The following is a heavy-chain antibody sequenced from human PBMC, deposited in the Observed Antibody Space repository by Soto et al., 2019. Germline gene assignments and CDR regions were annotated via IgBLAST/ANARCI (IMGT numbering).Heavy chain of an antibody. V-gene: IGHV3-30*03. D-gene: IGHD6-19*01. CDR2: IAYDGSKK. CDR1: GITLSRHG. CDR3: VSQGGQWLPGEY. J-gene: IGHJ4*02. Sequence: QVQVVESGGGVVQPGRSLRLSCEASGITLSRHGMHWVRQTPGKGLEWVAVIAYDGSKKYYADSVKGRFTISRDNSKNTRFLHMDSLRPEDSAGYYCVSQGGQWLPGEYWGQGTMVTVSS.